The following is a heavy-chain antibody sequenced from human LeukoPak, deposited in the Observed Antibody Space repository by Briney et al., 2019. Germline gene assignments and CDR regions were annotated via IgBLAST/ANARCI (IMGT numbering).Heavy chain of an antibody. D-gene: IGHD3-10*01. CDR2: VSNDGSNQ. J-gene: IGHJ3*01. CDR1: GFTFTYYA. Sequence: PGGSLRLSCAASGFTFTYYAMHWVRQAPGKVLEWVSVVSNDGSNQDYTDSVKGRFIISRDDSKSTVYLQMNSLRVDDTAMYYCARGPDPVVRGPRRAFDLWGQGTMVTVSS. CDR3: ARGPDPVVRGPRRAFDL. V-gene: IGHV3-30-3*01.